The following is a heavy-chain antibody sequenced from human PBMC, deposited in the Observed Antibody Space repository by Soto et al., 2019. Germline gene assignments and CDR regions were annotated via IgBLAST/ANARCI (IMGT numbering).Heavy chain of an antibody. J-gene: IGHJ4*02. CDR1: GASISSSHH. CDR2: VSYSGST. CDR3: ARGYGDYYFDY. D-gene: IGHD4-17*01. V-gene: IGHV4-39*07. Sequence: QLQLQESGPGLVKSSETLSLTCTVSGASISSSHHWGWIRQPPGKGLEWIGSVSYSGSTNYNPSLKSRVTISVDKSKNQFSLKLSSVTAADTAVYYCARGYGDYYFDYWGQGTLVTVSS.